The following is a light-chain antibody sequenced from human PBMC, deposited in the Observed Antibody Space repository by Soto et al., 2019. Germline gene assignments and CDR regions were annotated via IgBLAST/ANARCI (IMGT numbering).Light chain of an antibody. CDR1: QTISTY. V-gene: IGKV1-39*01. J-gene: IGKJ1*01. Sequence: IQMTQSPSSLAASVGDRVTITCRASQTISTYVNWYRQKSGAAPELLIYDASTLQSGVPSGFRGGGSGTDFTLTISSLQLEDFATYYCQQSYNTPQTFGQGTKVDIK. CDR2: DAS. CDR3: QQSYNTPQT.